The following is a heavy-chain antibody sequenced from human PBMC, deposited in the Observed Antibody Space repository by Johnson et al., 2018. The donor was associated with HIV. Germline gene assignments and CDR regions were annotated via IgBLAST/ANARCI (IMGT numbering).Heavy chain of an antibody. V-gene: IGHV3-11*04. CDR2: VSSSATTI. J-gene: IGHJ3*02. CDR3: ARDPRLGELKIDRRGYAFDI. CDR1: GFTFSHYY. Sequence: QVQLVESGGGLVKPGGSLRISCAASGFTFSHYYMSWIRQAPGKGLDWVSYVSSSATTIYYADSVKGRFTISRDNSKNTLYLQMNSLRAEDTAVYYCARDPRLGELKIDRRGYAFDIWGQGTMVTVSS. D-gene: IGHD3-16*01.